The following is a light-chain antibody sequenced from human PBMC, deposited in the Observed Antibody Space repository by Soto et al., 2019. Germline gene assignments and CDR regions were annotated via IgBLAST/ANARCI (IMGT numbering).Light chain of an antibody. J-gene: IGKJ4*01. CDR3: HQYNTWPLT. Sequence: EIVMTQSPVALSVSPGERATLSCRASQAIRSDLAWYQQKPGQAPRLLISDVSTRATGIPARFNGSGSGTEFTLAISSLQFDDFAVYYCHQYNTWPLTFGGGTKV. CDR1: QAIRSD. V-gene: IGKV3-15*01. CDR2: DVS.